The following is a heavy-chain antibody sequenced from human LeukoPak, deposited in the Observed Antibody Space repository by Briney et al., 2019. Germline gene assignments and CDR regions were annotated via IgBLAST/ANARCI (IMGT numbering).Heavy chain of an antibody. D-gene: IGHD3-16*02. CDR2: ISYDGSNK. Sequence: GGSLRLSCAASGFTFSSYAMHWVRQAPGKGLEWVAVISYDGSNKYYADSVKGRFTISRDNSKNTLYLQMNSLRAEDTAVYYCARDYGDYDYVWGSYRYNWFDPWGQGTLVTVSS. CDR1: GFTFSSYA. CDR3: ARDYGDYDYVWGSYRYNWFDP. V-gene: IGHV3-30-3*01. J-gene: IGHJ5*02.